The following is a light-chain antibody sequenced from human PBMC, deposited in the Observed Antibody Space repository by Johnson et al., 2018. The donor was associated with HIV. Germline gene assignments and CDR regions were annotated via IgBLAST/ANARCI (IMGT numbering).Light chain of an antibody. CDR2: DNN. CDR1: NSNIGNNY. Sequence: SVLTQPPSVSAAPGQKVTISCSGSNSNIGNNYVSWYQQVPGTAPKLLIYDNNKRPSGIPDRFSGSKSGTSATLGITRLQTGDEADYYCGAWDSRLSVCVFGPGTKVTVL. CDR3: GAWDSRLSVCV. V-gene: IGLV1-51*01. J-gene: IGLJ1*01.